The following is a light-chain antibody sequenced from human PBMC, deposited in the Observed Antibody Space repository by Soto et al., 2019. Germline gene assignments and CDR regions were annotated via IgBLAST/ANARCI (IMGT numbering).Light chain of an antibody. CDR1: QSVSSSY. V-gene: IGKV3-20*01. J-gene: IGKJ1*01. Sequence: IVLPQSPGTLSLSPGERATRSCRASQSVSSSYLAWYQQKPGQAPRLLIYGASSRATGIPDRFSGSGSGTDFTLTISRLEPEDFAVYYCQQYGSSPRTFGQRSMV. CDR2: GAS. CDR3: QQYGSSPRT.